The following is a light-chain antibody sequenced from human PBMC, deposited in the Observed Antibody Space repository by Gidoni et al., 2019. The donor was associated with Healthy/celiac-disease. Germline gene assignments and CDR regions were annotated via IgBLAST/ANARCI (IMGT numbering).Light chain of an antibody. CDR1: QSLLHSNGYNY. Sequence: DLVMIQSPLSLPVTPGEPASISCRSSQSLLHSNGYNYLDWYLQKPGQSPQLLIYLGSNRSSGVPDRFSGSGSGTDFTLKISRVEAEDVWVYYCMQALQTPRTFGQGTKVEIK. J-gene: IGKJ1*01. V-gene: IGKV2-28*01. CDR2: LGS. CDR3: MQALQTPRT.